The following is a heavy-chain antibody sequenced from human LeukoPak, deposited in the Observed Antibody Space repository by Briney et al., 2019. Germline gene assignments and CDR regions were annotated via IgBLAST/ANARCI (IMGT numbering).Heavy chain of an antibody. CDR1: GGSISSGGYY. V-gene: IGHV4-31*03. Sequence: SQTLSLTCTVSGGSISSGGYYWSWIRQHPGKGLEWIGYIYYSGSTNYNPSLKSRVTISVDTSNNKFSLKLTSLTAADTAVYYCVRHLSAGGPAFDIWGQGTMVTFSS. CDR2: IYYSGST. J-gene: IGHJ3*02. D-gene: IGHD4-23*01. CDR3: VRHLSAGGPAFDI.